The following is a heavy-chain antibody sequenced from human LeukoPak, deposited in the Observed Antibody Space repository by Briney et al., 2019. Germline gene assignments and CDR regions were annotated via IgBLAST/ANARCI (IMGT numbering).Heavy chain of an antibody. J-gene: IGHJ6*02. CDR2: FDPEDGET. CDR1: GYTFIGYY. CDR3: ATFYGSGSYSPYYYYGMDV. Sequence: EASVKVSCKASGYTFIGYYMHWVRQAPGQGLEWMGGFDPEDGETIYAQKFQGRVTMTEDTSTDTAYMELSSLRSEDTAVYYCATFYGSGSYSPYYYYGMDVWGQGTTVTVSS. D-gene: IGHD3-10*01. V-gene: IGHV1-24*01.